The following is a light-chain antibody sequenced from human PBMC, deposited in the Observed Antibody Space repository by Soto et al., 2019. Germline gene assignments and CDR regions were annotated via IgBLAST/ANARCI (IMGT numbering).Light chain of an antibody. CDR1: SSNIGSNY. CDR2: SNN. V-gene: IGLV1-47*02. CDR3: AAWDDSLSGQDYV. Sequence: QSVLTQPPSASGTPGQRVTISCSGSSSNIGSNYVYWYQQLPGTAPKLLIYSNNQRPSGVPDRFSGSKSGTSASLAISGLRSEDEADYYCAAWDDSLSGQDYVFGTGTKVTV. J-gene: IGLJ1*01.